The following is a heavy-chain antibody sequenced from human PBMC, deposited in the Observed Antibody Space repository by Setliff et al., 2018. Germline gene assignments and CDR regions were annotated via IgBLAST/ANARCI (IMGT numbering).Heavy chain of an antibody. J-gene: IGHJ5*02. CDR2: INPSGGST. V-gene: IGHV1-46*01. CDR1: GYTFTRYY. CDR3: ARGGIGFSEITIFGVALYWFDP. D-gene: IGHD3-3*01. Sequence: RASVKVSCKASGYTFTRYYMHWVRQAPGQGLEWMGIINPSGGSTSYAQKFQGRVTMTRDTSTSTVYMELSSLRSEDTAVYYCARGGIGFSEITIFGVALYWFDPWGQGTLVTVS.